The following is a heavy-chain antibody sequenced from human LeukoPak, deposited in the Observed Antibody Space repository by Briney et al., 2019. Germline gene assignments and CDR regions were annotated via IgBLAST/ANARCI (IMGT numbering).Heavy chain of an antibody. D-gene: IGHD6-6*01. Sequence: GGSLRLSCAASGFTFTIFGLNWVRQAPGKVPEWVSYIDARSGITYYADSVQGRFTISRDNAKNSLYLQMNSLTAEDTAVYFCARDDPSMIAALHYWGQGTLVTVSS. CDR1: GFTFTIFG. CDR2: IDARSGIT. J-gene: IGHJ4*02. V-gene: IGHV3-48*04. CDR3: ARDDPSMIAALHY.